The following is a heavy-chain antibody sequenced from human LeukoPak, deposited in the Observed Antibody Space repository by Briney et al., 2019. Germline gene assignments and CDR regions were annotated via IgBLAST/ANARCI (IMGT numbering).Heavy chain of an antibody. Sequence: SDTLSLTCTVSADSISNYFWSWIRQPAGQGLEWIGRIYTSGTTNYSHSLKSRVTMSVDTSTNPFSLKLTSVTAADTAVYYCARENGAGSRGLDFWGQGTLVTVSS. J-gene: IGHJ4*02. D-gene: IGHD3-10*01. CDR1: ADSISNYF. CDR3: ARENGAGSRGLDF. V-gene: IGHV4-4*07. CDR2: IYTSGTT.